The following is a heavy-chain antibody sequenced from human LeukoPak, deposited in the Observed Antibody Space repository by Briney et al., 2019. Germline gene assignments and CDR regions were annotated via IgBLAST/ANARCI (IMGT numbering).Heavy chain of an antibody. CDR2: ISHSGST. V-gene: IGHV4-34*01. Sequence: SETLSLTCAVNGGSFSDYYWSWIRQPPGKGLEWIGEISHSGSTNYNPSLKSRVTVSVDTSKNQFSLNLNSVTAADTAVYYCARRGQAGYLYWGQGTLVTVSS. J-gene: IGHJ4*02. CDR3: ARRGQAGYLY. D-gene: IGHD3-16*02. CDR1: GGSFSDYY.